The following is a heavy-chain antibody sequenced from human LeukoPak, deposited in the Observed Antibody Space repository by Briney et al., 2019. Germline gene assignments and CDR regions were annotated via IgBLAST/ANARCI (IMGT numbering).Heavy chain of an antibody. V-gene: IGHV1-3*01. Sequence: ASVKVSCKASGYTFTSYAMHWVRQAPGQRLEWMGWINAGNGNTKYSQKFQGRVTITRDTSASTAYMELSSLRSEDTAVYYCARVSIMGYCSSTSCYRFHYYGMDVWGQGTTVTVSS. J-gene: IGHJ6*02. CDR1: GYTFTSYA. CDR2: INAGNGNT. D-gene: IGHD2-2*01. CDR3: ARVSIMGYCSSTSCYRFHYYGMDV.